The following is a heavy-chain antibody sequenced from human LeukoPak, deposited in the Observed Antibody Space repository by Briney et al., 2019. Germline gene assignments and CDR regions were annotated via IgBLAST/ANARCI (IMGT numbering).Heavy chain of an antibody. V-gene: IGHV4-59*01. CDR2: ISDSGST. J-gene: IGHJ5*02. Sequence: SETLSLTCTVSGGSINGYFWTWIRQPPGKGLEWIGYISDSGSTNYNPSLKSRVTLSVDSSNTEFSLRLNSVTAADTAAYYCARVLRGAVTSNWFDPWGQGTPVTVSS. CDR1: GGSINGYF. CDR3: ARVLRGAVTSNWFDP. D-gene: IGHD4-17*01.